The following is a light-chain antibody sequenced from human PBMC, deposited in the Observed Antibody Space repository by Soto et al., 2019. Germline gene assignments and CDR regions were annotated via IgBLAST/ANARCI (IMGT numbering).Light chain of an antibody. J-gene: IGKJ3*01. V-gene: IGKV1-39*01. CDR1: QSISNY. Sequence: DIQMTQSPSSLSASVGDRVTITCRASQSISNYLNWYQQKPGKAPKLLIYAASSLQSGVPSRFSDGGSRTDVTLPITGLQPEDFATYSCQQSYITPPTFGPGTKVDIK. CDR3: QQSYITPPT. CDR2: AAS.